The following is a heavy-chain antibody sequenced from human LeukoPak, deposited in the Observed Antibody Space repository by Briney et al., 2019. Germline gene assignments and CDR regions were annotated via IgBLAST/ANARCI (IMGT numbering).Heavy chain of an antibody. Sequence: PSETLSLTCTVSGGSISSGGYYWSWIRQHPGKGLEWIVYIYYSGSTYYNPSLKSRVTISVDTSKNQFSLKLSSVTAADTAVYYCARYCSSTSCRGLDYWGQGTLVTVSS. J-gene: IGHJ4*02. V-gene: IGHV4-31*03. CDR1: GGSISSGGYY. CDR2: IYYSGST. D-gene: IGHD2-2*01. CDR3: ARYCSSTSCRGLDY.